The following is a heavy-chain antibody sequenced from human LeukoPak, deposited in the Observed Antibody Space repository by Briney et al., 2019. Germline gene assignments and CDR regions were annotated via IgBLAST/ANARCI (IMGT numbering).Heavy chain of an antibody. CDR1: GFTFRSCA. J-gene: IGHJ5*01. V-gene: IGHV3-30-3*01. Sequence: GGSLRLSCAASGFTFRSCAMHWVRQAPGKGLEWVAVVSYDGTNKYYADSVTGRSTISRDNSKNALYLQMNSLRAEDTSVYFCARACSGTYAWFDSWGQGTLVTISS. CDR3: ARACSGTYAWFDS. D-gene: IGHD1-26*01. CDR2: VSYDGTNK.